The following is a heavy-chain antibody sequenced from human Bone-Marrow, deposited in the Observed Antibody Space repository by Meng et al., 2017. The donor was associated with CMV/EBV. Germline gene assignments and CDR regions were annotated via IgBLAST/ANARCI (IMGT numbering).Heavy chain of an antibody. CDR1: GLTFSRYG. Sequence: GESLKISCAASGLTFSRYGMHWVRQTPDKGLEWVAFIWDDGINKYYADSVKGRFIISRDNSKNQLYLEMNRLRAEDTAVYYCAKVGGYSSMSDYWGQGTRVTCSS. CDR2: IWDDGINK. CDR3: AKVGGYSSMSDY. D-gene: IGHD6-13*01. V-gene: IGHV3-30*02. J-gene: IGHJ4*02.